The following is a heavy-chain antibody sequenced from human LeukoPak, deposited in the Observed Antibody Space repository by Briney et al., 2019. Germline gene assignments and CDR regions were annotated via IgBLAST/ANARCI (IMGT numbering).Heavy chain of an antibody. Sequence: GGSLRLSCAASGFTFSIYAMSWVRQAPGKGLEWVSGISGSGGSTYYADSVKGRFTISRDNSKNTLYLQVNSLRAEDTAVYYCAKAPKTTVYYFDYWGQGTLVTVSS. D-gene: IGHD4-11*01. CDR3: AKAPKTTVYYFDY. V-gene: IGHV3-23*01. J-gene: IGHJ4*02. CDR1: GFTFSIYA. CDR2: ISGSGGST.